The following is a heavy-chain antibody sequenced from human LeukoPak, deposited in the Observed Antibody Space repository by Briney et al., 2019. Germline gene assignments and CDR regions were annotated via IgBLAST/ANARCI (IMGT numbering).Heavy chain of an antibody. D-gene: IGHD3-9*01. CDR3: ARVERYFDWWPLDY. J-gene: IGHJ4*02. Sequence: GASVKVSCKASGGTFSSYAISWVRQAPGQGLEWMGRIIPILGIANYAQKFQGRVTITADKSTSTAHMELSSLRSEDTAVYYCARVERYFDWWPLDYWGQGTLVTVSS. CDR2: IIPILGIA. CDR1: GGTFSSYA. V-gene: IGHV1-69*04.